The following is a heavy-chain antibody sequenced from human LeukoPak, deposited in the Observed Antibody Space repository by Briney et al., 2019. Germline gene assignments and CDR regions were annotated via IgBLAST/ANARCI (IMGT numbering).Heavy chain of an antibody. V-gene: IGHV3-30-3*01. Sequence: GGSLRLSCAASGFTFSSYAMHWVRQAPGKGLEWVAVISYDGSNKYYADSVKGRFTISRDNSKNTLYLQMNSLRAEDTAVYYCARNDFWSEPLDYWGQGTLVTVSS. CDR1: GFTFSSYA. CDR3: ARNDFWSEPLDY. D-gene: IGHD3-3*01. CDR2: ISYDGSNK. J-gene: IGHJ4*02.